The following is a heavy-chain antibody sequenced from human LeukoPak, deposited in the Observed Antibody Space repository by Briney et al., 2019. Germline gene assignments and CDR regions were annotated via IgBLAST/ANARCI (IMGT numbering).Heavy chain of an antibody. V-gene: IGHV1-46*01. Sequence: ASVTVSFKASGYSFTSYYIHWVRQAPGQGLEWMGIINPSGGSTSCAQKFQDRVTMTRDTSTSTVYMELSSLSSEDTAVYYCARAFTSGRRFDYWGQGTLVTVSS. CDR2: INPSGGST. CDR3: ARAFTSGRRFDY. D-gene: IGHD2-8*01. CDR1: GYSFTSYY. J-gene: IGHJ4*02.